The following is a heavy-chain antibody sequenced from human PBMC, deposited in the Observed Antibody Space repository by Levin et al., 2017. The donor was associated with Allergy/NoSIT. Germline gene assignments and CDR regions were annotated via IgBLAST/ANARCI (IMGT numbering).Heavy chain of an antibody. CDR1: GGSTSSTSYW. J-gene: IGHJ4*02. D-gene: IGHD1-1*01. V-gene: IGHV4-39*01. CDR2: VYYSGKI. CDR3: ARQTWVHKGYFDS. Sequence: SETLSLTCNVFGGSTSSTSYWWSWVRQSPGKALEWIGSVYYSGKIYYNPSLESRVNISIDTSKNQFSLKANSVTAADTAIYSCARQTWVHKGYFDSWGQGILVTVSS.